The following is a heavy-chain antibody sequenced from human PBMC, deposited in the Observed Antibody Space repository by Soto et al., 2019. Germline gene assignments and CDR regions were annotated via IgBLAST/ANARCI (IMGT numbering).Heavy chain of an antibody. CDR2: ISSSGISK. D-gene: IGHD6-13*01. Sequence: GGSLRLSCAASGFSFRNYNMNWARQAPGKGLEWVAYISSSGISKYYADSVRGRFTISRDNSKNTLYLQMNSLRAEDTAVYYCARRGPGTYFDYWGQGTLVTVSS. V-gene: IGHV3-48*01. CDR3: ARRGPGTYFDY. CDR1: GFSFRNYN. J-gene: IGHJ4*02.